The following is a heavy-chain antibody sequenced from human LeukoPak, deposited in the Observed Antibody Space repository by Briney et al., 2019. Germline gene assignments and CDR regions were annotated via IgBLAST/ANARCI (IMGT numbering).Heavy chain of an antibody. CDR1: GFTFSSYE. CDR2: ISSSGSTI. J-gene: IGHJ4*02. CDR3: ARGPRDYYDSSGYYYY. Sequence: PGGSLRLSCAASGFTFSSYEMNWVRHAPGKGLEWVSYISSSGSTIYYAASVKGRFTISRDNAKNSLYLQMNSLRAEDTAVYYCARGPRDYYDSSGYYYYWGRGTLVTVSS. V-gene: IGHV3-48*03. D-gene: IGHD3-22*01.